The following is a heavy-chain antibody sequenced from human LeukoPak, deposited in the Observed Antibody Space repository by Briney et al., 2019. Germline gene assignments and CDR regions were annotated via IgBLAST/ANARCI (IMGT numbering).Heavy chain of an antibody. CDR3: ARALSNYVDYHYYYMDV. Sequence: GGCLRLSCAASGFTFDDYGMSWVRPAPGRGLEWVSGINWNGVSTSYVDSVKGRFTISRDNAKNSLYLQMNSLRAEDTALYDRARALSNYVDYHYYYMDVWGKGTTVTVSS. D-gene: IGHD4-11*01. CDR1: GFTFDDYG. V-gene: IGHV3-20*01. CDR2: INWNGVST. J-gene: IGHJ6*03.